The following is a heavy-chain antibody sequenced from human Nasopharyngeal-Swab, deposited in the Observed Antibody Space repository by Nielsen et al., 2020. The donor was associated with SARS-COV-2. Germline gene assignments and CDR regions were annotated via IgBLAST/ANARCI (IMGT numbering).Heavy chain of an antibody. Sequence: GSLTLSCIGFGYTFASYWIGWVRQMPGKGFEWMGSIYPGNSDTRYSTAFHGRVTISADKSNNTAYLQWTSLRASDTDVYYCARRAARDGYNYEVDPWGQGTLVTVSS. J-gene: IGHJ5*02. CDR3: ARRAARDGYNYEVDP. D-gene: IGHD5-24*01. CDR2: IYPGNSDT. V-gene: IGHV5-51*01. CDR1: GYTFASYW.